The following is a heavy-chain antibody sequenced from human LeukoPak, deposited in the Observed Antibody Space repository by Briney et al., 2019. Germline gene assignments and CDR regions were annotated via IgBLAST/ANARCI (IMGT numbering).Heavy chain of an antibody. Sequence: GGSLRLSCAASGFTFSSYGMHWVRQAPGKGLEWVAVIWYGGSNKYYADSVKGRFTISRDNSKNTLYLQMNSLRAEDTAVYYCAKGGGYSYGSSAFSYMDVWGKGTTVTVSS. J-gene: IGHJ6*03. V-gene: IGHV3-33*08. CDR2: IWYGGSNK. CDR1: GFTFSSYG. CDR3: AKGGGYSYGSSAFSYMDV. D-gene: IGHD5-18*01.